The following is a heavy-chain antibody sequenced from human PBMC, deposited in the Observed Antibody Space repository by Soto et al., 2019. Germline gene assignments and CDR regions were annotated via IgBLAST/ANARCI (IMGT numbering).Heavy chain of an antibody. D-gene: IGHD1-1*01. CDR2: IHGGGGAT. J-gene: IGHJ2*01. V-gene: IGHV3-23*01. CDR3: AKFEGHPLEYWYLDF. CDR1: GWAFSSFA. Sequence: PGASLRVSCAASGWAFSSFAEGWFRLAPGKGLEWVSTIHGGGGATHYADSVKGRFTISRDDSKNTLYAQMNSLRAEDTAVYYCAKFEGHPLEYWYLDFWGRGTLVTVSS.